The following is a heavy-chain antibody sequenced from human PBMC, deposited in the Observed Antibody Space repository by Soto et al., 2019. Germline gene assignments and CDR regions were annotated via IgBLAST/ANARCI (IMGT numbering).Heavy chain of an antibody. CDR3: ARAESMDV. Sequence: AAVKVSCKASGYTFTSYGISWVRQAPGQGLEWMGWISVYNGNTNYAQKLQGRGTMTADTSTSTAYMELRSLRSDDTAVYYCARAESMDVWGQGTPVTVYS. CDR1: GYTFTSYG. J-gene: IGHJ6*02. CDR2: ISVYNGNT. V-gene: IGHV1-18*01.